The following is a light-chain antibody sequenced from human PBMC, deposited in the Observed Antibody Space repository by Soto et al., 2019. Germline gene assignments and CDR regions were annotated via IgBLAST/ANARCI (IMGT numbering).Light chain of an antibody. V-gene: IGKV3-15*01. CDR1: QSVSIN. J-gene: IGKJ1*01. CDR2: GAS. Sequence: EIVMTQSPATLSVSPGERATLSCRASQSVSINLAWYQRKPGQAPRLLIYGASTRATGIPARFSGSGSGTEFTLTISSLQSEDFAVYYCKQYNKGTFGQGTKVDIK. CDR3: KQYNKGT.